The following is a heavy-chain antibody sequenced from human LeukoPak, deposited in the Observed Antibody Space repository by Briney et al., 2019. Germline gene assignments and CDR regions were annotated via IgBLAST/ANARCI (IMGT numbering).Heavy chain of an antibody. CDR3: ARGFPNRYYYDSSGFYGYYFGY. CDR1: GYTFTDYY. CDR2: INPNNGGT. Sequence: ASVKVSCKAPGYTFTDYYMHWVRQAPGQGLEWMGWINPNNGGTNYGQKFQGRATMTTDTSTSTAYMELRSLRSDDTAVYYCARGFPNRYYYDSSGFYGYYFGYWGQGTLVTVSS. D-gene: IGHD3-22*01. J-gene: IGHJ4*02. V-gene: IGHV1-2*02.